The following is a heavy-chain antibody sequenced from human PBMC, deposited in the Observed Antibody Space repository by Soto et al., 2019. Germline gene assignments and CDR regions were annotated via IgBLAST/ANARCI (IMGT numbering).Heavy chain of an antibody. CDR3: ARSIAGYAMDV. J-gene: IGHJ6*02. D-gene: IGHD6-6*01. CDR2: MYYRGST. CDR1: GVSISRSSDY. Sequence: SETLSLTCTVSGVSISRSSDYWGWIRQPPGKGLEWIGNMYYRGSTYYNPSLKSRVTISGDTSKNQLSLKVSSVTAADTAVYYCARSIAGYAMDVWGQGTTVTVSS. V-gene: IGHV4-39*01.